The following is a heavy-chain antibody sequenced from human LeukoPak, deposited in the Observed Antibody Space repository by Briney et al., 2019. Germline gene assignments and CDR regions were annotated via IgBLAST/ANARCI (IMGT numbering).Heavy chain of an antibody. CDR2: INHSGST. D-gene: IGHD6-13*01. CDR1: GGSFSGYY. CDR3: ARSAAAGIFGGQNCYGMDV. V-gene: IGHV4-34*01. Sequence: PSETLSLTCAVYGGSFSGYYWSWIRQPPGKGLEWIGEINHSGSTNYNPSLKSRVTISVDTSKNQFSLRLSSVTAADTALYYCARSAAAGIFGGQNCYGMDVWGQGTTVTVSS. J-gene: IGHJ6*02.